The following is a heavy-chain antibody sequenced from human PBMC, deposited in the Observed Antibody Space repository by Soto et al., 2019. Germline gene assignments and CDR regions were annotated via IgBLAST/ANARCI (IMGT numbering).Heavy chain of an antibody. Sequence: EVQLLESGGGLVQPGGSLRLSCAASGFTFSSYAMSWVRQAPGKGLEWVSAISGSGGSTYYADSVKGRFTISRDDSKDTLYLQMNSLRAEDTAVYYCAKDADSVYYYYGMDVWGQGTTVTVSS. V-gene: IGHV3-23*01. J-gene: IGHJ6*02. CDR3: AKDADSVYYYYGMDV. CDR1: GFTFSSYA. CDR2: ISGSGGST.